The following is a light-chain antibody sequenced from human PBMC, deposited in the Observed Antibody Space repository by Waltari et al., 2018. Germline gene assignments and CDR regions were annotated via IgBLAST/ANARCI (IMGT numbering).Light chain of an antibody. Sequence: DIQMTQSPSSLSASVGDRGTITCRASQSIATRLNWYQQKPGKAPKVLIYDASTLQSGVPSRFSGSASGTDFTLTISSLQPEDSASYFCQQSSRLPYTFGQGTKLEMK. V-gene: IGKV1-39*01. CDR2: DAS. J-gene: IGKJ2*01. CDR1: QSIATR. CDR3: QQSSRLPYT.